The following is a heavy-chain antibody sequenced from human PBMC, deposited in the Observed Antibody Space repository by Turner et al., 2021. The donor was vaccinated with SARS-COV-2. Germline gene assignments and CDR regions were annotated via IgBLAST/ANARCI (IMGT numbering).Heavy chain of an antibody. D-gene: IGHD3-3*01. CDR3: AKDDNYDFWTGYFMY. V-gene: IGHV3-30*18. CDR1: GFTFSSYG. Sequence: QVQLVESGGGVVQPGRSLRLYCAASGFTFSSYGMHWVRQAPGKGLEWVAVISYDGSNKYYADSVKGRFTISRDNSKNTLYLQMNSLRAEDTAVYYCAKDDNYDFWTGYFMYWGQGTLVTVSS. J-gene: IGHJ4*02. CDR2: ISYDGSNK.